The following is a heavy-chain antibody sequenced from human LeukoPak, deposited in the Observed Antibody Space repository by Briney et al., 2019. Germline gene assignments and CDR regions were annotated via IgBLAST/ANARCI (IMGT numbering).Heavy chain of an antibody. CDR3: ARGLYYYDSSGYLYY. CDR2: VSYDGSNK. Sequence: GGSLRLSCAASGFIFSNYGMHWVRQAPGKGLEWVAVVSYDGSNKYYADSVKGRFTISRDNSKNTLYLQMNSLRAEDTAVYYCARGLYYYDSSGYLYYWGQGTLVTVSS. J-gene: IGHJ4*02. CDR1: GFIFSNYG. V-gene: IGHV3-30*03. D-gene: IGHD3-22*01.